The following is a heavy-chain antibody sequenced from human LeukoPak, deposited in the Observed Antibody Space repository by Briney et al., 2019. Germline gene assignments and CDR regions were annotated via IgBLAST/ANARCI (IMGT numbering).Heavy chain of an antibody. V-gene: IGHV3-23*01. CDR3: AKEFVVVVAASGDAFDI. CDR1: GFAFSSYA. D-gene: IGHD2-15*01. Sequence: GGSLRLSCAASGFAFSSYAMSWVRQAPGKGLEWVSAISGSGGSTYYADSVKGRFTISRDNSKNTLYLQMNSLRAEDTAVYYCAKEFVVVVAASGDAFDIWGQGTMVTVSS. CDR2: ISGSGGST. J-gene: IGHJ3*02.